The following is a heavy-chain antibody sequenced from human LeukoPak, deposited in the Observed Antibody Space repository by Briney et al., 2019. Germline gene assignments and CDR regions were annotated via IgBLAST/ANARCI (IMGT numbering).Heavy chain of an antibody. Sequence: SETLSPTCAVYGGSFSGYYWSWIRQPPGKGLEWIGEINHSGSTNYNPSLKSRVTISVDTSKNQFSLKLSSVTAADTAVYYCARGLLLVATRTYYYGMDVWGQGTTVTVSS. CDR1: GGSFSGYY. D-gene: IGHD5-12*01. J-gene: IGHJ6*02. CDR2: INHSGST. V-gene: IGHV4-34*01. CDR3: ARGLLLVATRTYYYGMDV.